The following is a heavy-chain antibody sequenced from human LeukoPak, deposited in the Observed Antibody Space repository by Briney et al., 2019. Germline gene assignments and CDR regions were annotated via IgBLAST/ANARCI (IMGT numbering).Heavy chain of an antibody. J-gene: IGHJ4*02. V-gene: IGHV1-18*04. CDR3: ARDEISGGWYNH. Sequence: GASVKVSCKASGYTFTSRSFSWVRQAPGQGLEWIGWINADNGNTNYAQKFQGRVTMTTDTSTSTAYMELRSLRSDDTAVYYCARDEISGGWYNHWGQGTLVTVSS. CDR1: GYTFTSRS. D-gene: IGHD6-19*01. CDR2: INADNGNT.